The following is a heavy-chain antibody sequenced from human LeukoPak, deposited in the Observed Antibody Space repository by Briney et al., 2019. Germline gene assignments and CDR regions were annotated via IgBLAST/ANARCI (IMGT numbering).Heavy chain of an antibody. CDR3: ARDRRYSGYDFHYYYGMDV. J-gene: IGHJ6*02. CDR2: IWYDGSNK. D-gene: IGHD5-12*01. Sequence: GGSLRLSCAASGFTSSSYGMHWVRQAPGKGLEWVAVIWYDGSNKYYADSVKGRFTISRDNSKNTLYLQMNSLRAEDTAVYYCARDRRYSGYDFHYYYGMDVWGQGTTVTVSS. V-gene: IGHV3-33*01. CDR1: GFTSSSYG.